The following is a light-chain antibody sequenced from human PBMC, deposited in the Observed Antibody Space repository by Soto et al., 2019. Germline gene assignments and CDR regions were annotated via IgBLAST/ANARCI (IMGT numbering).Light chain of an antibody. J-gene: IGKJ1*01. V-gene: IGKV3-20*01. CDR2: DAS. Sequence: EVVLAQSPATLSLSPGEGATLSCRASQSVSISLAWYQQKPGQAPRLLIYDASNRATGVPARFSGSGSGTDFTLTICRLEPEDFAVYYCQQYGSSPRTFGQGTKVDIK. CDR1: QSVSIS. CDR3: QQYGSSPRT.